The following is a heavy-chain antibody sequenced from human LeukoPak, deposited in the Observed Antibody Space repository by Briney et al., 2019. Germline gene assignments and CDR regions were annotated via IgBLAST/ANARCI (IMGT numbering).Heavy chain of an antibody. V-gene: IGHV4-39*07. CDR1: GGSISSSSYY. Sequence: SETLSLTCTVSGGSISSSSYYWGWIRQPPGKGLEWIGSIYYSGSTYYNPSLKSRVTISVDTSKNQFSLKLSSVTAADTAVYYCARDKGRWQQLVNDAFDIWGQGTMVTVSS. CDR2: IYYSGST. CDR3: ARDKGRWQQLVNDAFDI. J-gene: IGHJ3*02. D-gene: IGHD6-13*01.